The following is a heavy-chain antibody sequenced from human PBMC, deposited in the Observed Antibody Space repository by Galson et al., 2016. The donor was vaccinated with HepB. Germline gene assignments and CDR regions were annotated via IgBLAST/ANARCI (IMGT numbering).Heavy chain of an antibody. CDR2: IYWDGDE. Sequence: PALVKPTQTLTLTYTFSGFSLSTTGVGVGWMRQPPGKTLEWLAHIYWDGDERYSPSLKSRLTITKDTSKNRVVLTMTNMDPVDTATYYCVHIVHSGSYYYFAYWGQGTLVTVSS. CDR3: VHIVHSGSYYYFAY. D-gene: IGHD1-26*01. J-gene: IGHJ4*02. CDR1: GFSLSTTGVG. V-gene: IGHV2-5*02.